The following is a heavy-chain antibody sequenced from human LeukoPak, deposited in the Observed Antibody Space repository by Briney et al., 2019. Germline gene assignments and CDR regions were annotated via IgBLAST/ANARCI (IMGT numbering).Heavy chain of an antibody. CDR3: ARVSGIEDFDY. CDR2: SGAYNGNT. Sequence: ASVKVSCKASGYTFSSYGISWVRQAPGQGLEWVGWSGAYNGNTNYAQNLQGRITVATDTSTSTAYMELRSLRSDDTAVYYCARVSGIEDFDYWGQGTLVTVSS. J-gene: IGHJ4*02. D-gene: IGHD3-10*01. V-gene: IGHV1-18*01. CDR1: GYTFSSYG.